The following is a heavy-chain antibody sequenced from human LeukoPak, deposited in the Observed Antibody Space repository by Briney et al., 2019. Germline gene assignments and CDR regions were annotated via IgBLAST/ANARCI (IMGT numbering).Heavy chain of an antibody. J-gene: IGHJ6*02. V-gene: IGHV3-23*01. Sequence: GGSLRLSCAASGFTFGSYAMSWVRQAPGKGLEWVSAISGSGGSTYYADSVKGRSTISRDNSKNTLYLQMNSLRAEDTAVYYCAKSLRGVYYYGMDVWGQGTTVTVSS. CDR3: AKSLRGVYYYGMDV. D-gene: IGHD3-10*01. CDR1: GFTFGSYA. CDR2: ISGSGGST.